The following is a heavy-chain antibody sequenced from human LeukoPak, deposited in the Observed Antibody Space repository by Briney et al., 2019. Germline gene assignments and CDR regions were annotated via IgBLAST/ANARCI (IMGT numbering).Heavy chain of an antibody. D-gene: IGHD4-17*01. J-gene: IGHJ6*03. Sequence: GGSLRLSCAASGFTFRGYSMNWVRQAPGKGLEWVSHINSGSSTIYYADSVKGRFTISKDNGKNSLYLQMNSLRAEDTAVYYCARATTVTWLGGIYYYYYYMDVWGKGTTVTVSS. V-gene: IGHV3-48*01. CDR1: GFTFRGYS. CDR2: INSGSSTI. CDR3: ARATTVTWLGGIYYYYYYMDV.